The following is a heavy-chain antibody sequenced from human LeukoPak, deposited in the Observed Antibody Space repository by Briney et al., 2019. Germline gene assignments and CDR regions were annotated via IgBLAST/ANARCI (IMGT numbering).Heavy chain of an antibody. Sequence: GGSLRLSCAVSGFTFSSSWMHWVRQAPGKGLVWVSHIKTDGSTTAYADSVKGRFTISRDNAKNTLYLQMNSLRAEDTAVYYCARFRTWGDKAFDYWGQGTLVTVSS. CDR1: GFTFSSSW. J-gene: IGHJ4*02. V-gene: IGHV3-74*01. CDR2: IKTDGSTT. D-gene: IGHD2-21*02. CDR3: ARFRTWGDKAFDY.